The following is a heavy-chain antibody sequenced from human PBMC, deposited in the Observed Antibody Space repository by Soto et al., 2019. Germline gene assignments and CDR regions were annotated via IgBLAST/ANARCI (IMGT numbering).Heavy chain of an antibody. CDR3: ARDGIQLWLPGRDRFDP. CDR1: GGSISSGYYY. CDR2: IYSTGSS. V-gene: IGHV4-30-4*01. Sequence: SETLSLTCTVSGGSISSGYYYWSWLRQSPGKGLEWIGYIYSTGSSYYNPSLRSRVSMSVDTSKNQFSLNLSSVTAADTAVYFCARDGIQLWLPGRDRFDPWGQGTLVTVS. D-gene: IGHD5-18*01. J-gene: IGHJ5*02.